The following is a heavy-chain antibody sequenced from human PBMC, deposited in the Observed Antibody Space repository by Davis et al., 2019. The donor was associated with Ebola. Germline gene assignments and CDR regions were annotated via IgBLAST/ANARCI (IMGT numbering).Heavy chain of an antibody. D-gene: IGHD3-10*01. V-gene: IGHV1-18*04. CDR1: GYTFTNYG. CDR3: AREQLLWFGELLYADYYGMDV. J-gene: IGHJ6*02. CDR2: INPHNGNT. Sequence: AASVKVSCKASGYTFTNYGITWVRQAPGQGLEWMGWINPHNGNTNYAQNVQGRVTITADKSTSTAYMELSSLRSEDTAVYYCAREQLLWFGELLYADYYGMDVWGQGTTVTVSS.